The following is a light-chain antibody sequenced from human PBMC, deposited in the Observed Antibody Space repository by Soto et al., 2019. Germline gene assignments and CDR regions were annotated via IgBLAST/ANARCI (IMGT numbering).Light chain of an antibody. CDR3: QQYYSTMYT. CDR2: WAS. CDR1: QSVLYSSNNRDS. J-gene: IGKJ2*01. Sequence: DIVMTQSPDSLAVSLGERATINCKSSQSVLYSSNNRDSLAWYQQKPGLPPKLLIYWASIRASGVPDRFSGGGSGTDFTLTISSLQAEDVGVYYCQQYYSTMYTFGQWTKLEIK. V-gene: IGKV4-1*01.